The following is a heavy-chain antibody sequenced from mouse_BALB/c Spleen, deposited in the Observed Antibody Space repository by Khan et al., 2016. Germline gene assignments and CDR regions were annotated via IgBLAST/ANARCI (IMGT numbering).Heavy chain of an antibody. CDR3: ARAGYYGYLAY. CDR2: INPDSYTI. Sequence: EVKLLESGGGLVYPGGSLKLYCAASGFEFSRYWMSWVRQAPGKGLEWIGEINPDSYTINYTPSLKDKFIISRDNAKNTLYLQMSKVRSEDTALYYCARAGYYGYLAYWGQGTLVTVSA. CDR1: GFEFSRYW. J-gene: IGHJ3*01. V-gene: IGHV4-1*02. D-gene: IGHD1-1*01.